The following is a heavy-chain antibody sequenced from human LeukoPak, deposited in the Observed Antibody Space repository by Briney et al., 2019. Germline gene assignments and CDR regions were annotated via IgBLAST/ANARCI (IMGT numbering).Heavy chain of an antibody. Sequence: GGSLRLSCAASGFIFSTYSMGWVRQAPGKGLEWVSGIIGVGAGTYYADSVKGRFTISRDNSKDMVYLQMNSLKVEDTATYYCGKEGGAWGQGTKVTVSS. D-gene: IGHD3-16*01. CDR2: IIGVGAGT. V-gene: IGHV3-23*01. CDR1: GFIFSTYS. CDR3: GKEGGA. J-gene: IGHJ5*02.